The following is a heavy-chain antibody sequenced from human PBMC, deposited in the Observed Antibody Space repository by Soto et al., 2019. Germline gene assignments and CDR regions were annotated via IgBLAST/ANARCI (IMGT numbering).Heavy chain of an antibody. V-gene: IGHV1-69*08. CDR1: GGTFSSYT. CDR3: ARDAGSKTEIRGLGACDI. Sequence: QVQLVQSGAEVKKPGSSVKVSCKASGGTFSSYTISWVRQAPGQVLAWMGRIIPILGIANYAQKFQGRVTITADKSTSPAYMELSSLSSEDTAVYYCARDAGSKTEIRGLGACDIWVQGTMVTVSS. CDR2: IIPILGIA. D-gene: IGHD1-26*01. J-gene: IGHJ3*02.